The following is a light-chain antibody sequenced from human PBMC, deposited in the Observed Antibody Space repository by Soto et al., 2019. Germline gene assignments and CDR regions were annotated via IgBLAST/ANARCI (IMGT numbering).Light chain of an antibody. J-gene: IGLJ1*01. CDR3: QSYDSSLSRV. CDR2: GNK. Sequence: QSVLTQSPSVSGAPGQRVTISCTGSSSNIGAGYDVHWYQQLPGTAPKLLIYGNKNRPSGVPDRFSASKSGNSASLAIAGLQAEDEADYYCQSYDSSLSRVFGTGTKLTVL. V-gene: IGLV1-40*01. CDR1: SSNIGAGYD.